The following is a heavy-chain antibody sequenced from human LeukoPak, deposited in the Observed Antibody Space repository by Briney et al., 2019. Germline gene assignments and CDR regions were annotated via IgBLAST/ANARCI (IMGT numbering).Heavy chain of an antibody. Sequence: SETLSLTCTVSGGSISSYYWSWIRQPPGKGLEWIGYIYYSGSTNYNPSLKSRVTISVDTSKNRFSLKLSSVTAADTAVYYCARHESSVVPSSFDYWGQGTLVTVSS. CDR2: IYYSGST. CDR3: ARHESSVVPSSFDY. CDR1: GGSISSYY. D-gene: IGHD2-2*01. V-gene: IGHV4-59*08. J-gene: IGHJ4*02.